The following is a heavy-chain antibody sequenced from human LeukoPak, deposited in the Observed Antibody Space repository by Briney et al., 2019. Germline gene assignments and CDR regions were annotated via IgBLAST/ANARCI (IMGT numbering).Heavy chain of an antibody. J-gene: IGHJ4*02. Sequence: GGSLRLSCAASGFTVSSNYMSWVRQAPGKGLEWVSVIYSGGSTYYADSVKGRFTISRDDAKNSLYLQINSLRAEDTAVYYCAKNGAVSGYADYWGQGTLVTVSS. CDR3: AKNGAVSGYADY. CDR2: IYSGGST. D-gene: IGHD6-19*01. CDR1: GFTVSSNY. V-gene: IGHV3-53*01.